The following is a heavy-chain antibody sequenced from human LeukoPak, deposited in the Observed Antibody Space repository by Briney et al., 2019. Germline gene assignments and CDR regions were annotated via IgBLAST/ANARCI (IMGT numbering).Heavy chain of an antibody. CDR3: AREHDYGDYFDY. J-gene: IGHJ4*02. CDR2: ISAYNGST. CDR1: GYTFTSYG. Sequence: ASVKVSCKASGYTFTSYGISWVRQAPGQGLEWMGWISAYNGSTNYAQKLQGRVTTTTDTSTSTAYMELRSLRSDDTAVYYCAREHDYGDYFDYWGQGTLVTVSS. V-gene: IGHV1-18*01. D-gene: IGHD4-17*01.